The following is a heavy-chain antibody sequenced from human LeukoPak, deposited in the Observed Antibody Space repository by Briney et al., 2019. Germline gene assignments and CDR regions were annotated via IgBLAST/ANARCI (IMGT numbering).Heavy chain of an antibody. Sequence: PGGSLRLSCAASGFTFNNYALTWARLSPEQGLEWVSSISADGAHTYYAESVKGRFTISRDDSTDTVYLQMNSLRGEDMAVYFCAKDLRVTSRLGYFDYWGQGTLVTVST. D-gene: IGHD3-9*01. V-gene: IGHV3-23*01. CDR3: AKDLRVTSRLGYFDY. CDR1: GFTFNNYA. J-gene: IGHJ4*02. CDR2: ISADGAHT.